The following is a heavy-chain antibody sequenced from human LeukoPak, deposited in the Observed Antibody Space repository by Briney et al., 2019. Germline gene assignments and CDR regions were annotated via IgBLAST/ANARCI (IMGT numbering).Heavy chain of an antibody. J-gene: IGHJ6*02. V-gene: IGHV3-7*03. CDR2: INHNGNVN. D-gene: IGHD3-16*01. CDR1: GFTFSSYW. Sequence: PGGSLRLSCAASGFTFSSYWMNWARQAPGKGLEWVASINHNGNVNYYVDSVKGRFTISRDNAKNSLYLQMSNLRAEDTAVYFCARGGGLDVGGQGARSPSP. CDR3: ARGGGLDV.